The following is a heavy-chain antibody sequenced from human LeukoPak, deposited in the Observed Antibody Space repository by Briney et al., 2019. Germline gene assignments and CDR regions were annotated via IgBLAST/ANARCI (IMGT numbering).Heavy chain of an antibody. V-gene: IGHV3-33*08. Sequence: GGSLRLSCAASGFTFSSYAMHWVRQAPGKGLEWVAVIWYDGSNKYYADSVKGRFTISRDNSKNTLYLQMNSLRAEDTAVYYCARDDYDFWSGYYPYYYGMDVWGQGTTVTVSS. J-gene: IGHJ6*02. CDR1: GFTFSSYA. D-gene: IGHD3-3*01. CDR3: ARDDYDFWSGYYPYYYGMDV. CDR2: IWYDGSNK.